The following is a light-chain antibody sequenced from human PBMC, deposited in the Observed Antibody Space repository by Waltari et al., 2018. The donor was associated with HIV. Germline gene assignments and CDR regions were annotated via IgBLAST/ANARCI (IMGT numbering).Light chain of an antibody. CDR1: QLGNKY. CDR2: QDN. Sequence: SSELTQPPSLSVSPGQTASITCPGDQLGNKYVYWYQQKPGQPPVLVIYQDNKRPSGLPERFYGSNCGNTATLTISGTQSMDEADYYCQAWDTITAVFGGGTKLTVL. CDR3: QAWDTITAV. V-gene: IGLV3-1*01. J-gene: IGLJ3*02.